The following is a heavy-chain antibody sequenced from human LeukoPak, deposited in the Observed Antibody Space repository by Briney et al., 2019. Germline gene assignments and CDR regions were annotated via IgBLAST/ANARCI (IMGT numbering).Heavy chain of an antibody. CDR2: ITSKAFGGTA. V-gene: IGHV3-49*04. CDR1: GGTFGDYA. J-gene: IGHJ3*02. Sequence: GGSLRLSCRPSGGTFGDYAMSWVRQAPGKGLEWVGFITSKAFGGTAEYAASVKGRFTISRDDSKSLACLQMNSLNTEDTAVYYCTRDREAAAGINALDIWGQGTMVTVPS. CDR3: TRDREAAAGINALDI. D-gene: IGHD6-13*01.